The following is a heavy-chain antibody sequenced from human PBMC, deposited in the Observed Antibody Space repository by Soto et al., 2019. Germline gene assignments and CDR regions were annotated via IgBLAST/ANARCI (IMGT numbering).Heavy chain of an antibody. V-gene: IGHV1-18*01. CDR2: ISAYNGNT. D-gene: IGHD6-19*01. J-gene: IGHJ6*02. Sequence: SVNVYWKASGYTFTSSGIIWVRQAPGQGLEWMGWISAYNGNTNNAQKLQGRVTMTTDTSTSTAYMELRSLISHDTAVYYCARYSESVAGIGNYYYGMDVWGEGTTVT. CDR3: ARYSESVAGIGNYYYGMDV. CDR1: GYTFTSSG.